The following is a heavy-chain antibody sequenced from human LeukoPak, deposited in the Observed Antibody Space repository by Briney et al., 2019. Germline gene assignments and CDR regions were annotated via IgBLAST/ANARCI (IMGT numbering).Heavy chain of an antibody. CDR2: IYSGGST. CDR1: GFTVSSNY. V-gene: IGHV3-66*02. D-gene: IGHD4-17*01. CDR3: ARDGTTVTARGLYFDY. J-gene: IGHJ4*02. Sequence: GGSLRLSCAASGFTVSSNYMSWVRQAPGKGLEWFSVIYSGGSTYYADSVKGRFTISRDNSKNTLYLQMNSLRAEDTAVYYCARDGTTVTARGLYFDYWGQGTLVTVSS.